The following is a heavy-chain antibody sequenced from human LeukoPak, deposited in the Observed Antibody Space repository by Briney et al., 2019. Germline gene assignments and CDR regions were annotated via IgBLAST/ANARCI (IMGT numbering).Heavy chain of an antibody. J-gene: IGHJ4*02. CDR1: GGSFSGYY. V-gene: IGHV4-34*01. CDR3: ARGGGNYYVTSPFDY. Sequence: SETLSLTCAVYGGSFSGYYWSWIRQPPGKGLEWIGEINHSGSTNYNPSLKSRVTISVDTSKNQFSLKLSSVTAADTAVYYCARGGGNYYVTSPFDYWGQGTLVTVSS. D-gene: IGHD3-10*02. CDR2: INHSGST.